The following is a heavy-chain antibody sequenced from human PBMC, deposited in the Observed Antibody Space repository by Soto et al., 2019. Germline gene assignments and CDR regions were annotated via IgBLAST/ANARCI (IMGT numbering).Heavy chain of an antibody. V-gene: IGHV4-31*03. J-gene: IGHJ5*02. D-gene: IGHD2-15*01. CDR2: IYYSGST. CDR3: ARDLLGYCSSGSCYPAVWLDP. CDR1: GGSMSSGGYY. Sequence: QVQLQERGPGLVTPSQTLSLTCTVSGGSMSSGGYYWSWIRQHPGKGLEWIGYIYYSGSTYYNPSLKSRVTITVATSKNQCSHKLSSVTAADTAVYYCARDLLGYCSSGSCYPAVWLDPWGEGTLVTVSS.